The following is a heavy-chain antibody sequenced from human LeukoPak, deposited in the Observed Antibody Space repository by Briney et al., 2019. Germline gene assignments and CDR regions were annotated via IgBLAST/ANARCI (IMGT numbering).Heavy chain of an antibody. CDR1: GFTFNTYS. CDR3: ARRRYLDV. V-gene: IGHV3-21*06. D-gene: IGHD3-9*01. Sequence: GGFLRLSCVVSGFTFNTYSMNWVRQAPGKGLEWVSYITSSGSYIYYADSVRGRFTISRDNAKNSLYLEMNSLRAEDTAVYYCARRRYLDVWGQGTTVTVSS. CDR2: ITSSGSYI. J-gene: IGHJ6*02.